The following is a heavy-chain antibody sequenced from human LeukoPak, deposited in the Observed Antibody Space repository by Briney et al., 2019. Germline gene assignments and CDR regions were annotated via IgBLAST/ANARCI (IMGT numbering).Heavy chain of an antibody. V-gene: IGHV4-59*01. CDR3: ARVTRYSSGWYPFDY. Sequence: VKPSETLSLTCTVSGGSISSYYWSWIRQPPGKGLEWIGYIYYSGSTNYNPSLKSRVTISVDTSKNQFSLKLSSLTAADTAVYYCARVTRYSSGWYPFDYWGQGTLVTVSS. D-gene: IGHD6-19*01. J-gene: IGHJ4*02. CDR1: GGSISSYY. CDR2: IYYSGST.